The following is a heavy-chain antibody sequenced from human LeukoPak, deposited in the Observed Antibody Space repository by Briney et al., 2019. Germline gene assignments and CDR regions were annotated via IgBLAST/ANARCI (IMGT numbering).Heavy chain of an antibody. J-gene: IGHJ4*02. CDR2: IYYSGST. D-gene: IGHD2-21*02. CDR1: GGSISSYY. V-gene: IGHV4-59*01. Sequence: SETLSLTCTVSGGSISSYYWSWIRQPPGKGLEWIGYIYYSGSTNYNPSLKSRVTISVDTSKNQFSLKLSSVTAADTAVYYCARSRYGDGSYWGQGTLVTVSS. CDR3: ARSRYGDGSY.